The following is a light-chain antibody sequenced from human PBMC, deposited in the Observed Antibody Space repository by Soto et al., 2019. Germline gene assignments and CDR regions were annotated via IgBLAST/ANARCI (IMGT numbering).Light chain of an antibody. V-gene: IGLV1-40*01. J-gene: IGLJ1*01. Sequence: QSVLTQPPSVSGAPGQTVTISCTGSSSNIGAGYDVHWYLQLPGTAPKLLIPGNSNRPSGVPDRFSGSKSGTSAYLAITGLQAEDESDYYCQSYDSSLSGYVFGTGTKLTVL. CDR2: GNS. CDR3: QSYDSSLSGYV. CDR1: SSNIGAGYD.